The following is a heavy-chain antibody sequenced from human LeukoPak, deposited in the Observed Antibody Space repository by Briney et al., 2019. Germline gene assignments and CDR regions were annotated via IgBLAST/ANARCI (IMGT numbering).Heavy chain of an antibody. Sequence: SETLSLTCTVSGGSISSYYWSWIRQPAGKGLEWIGSISYSGNTYYNPSLKSRVTISVDTSKNHFSLKLSSVTAADTAVYYCARGYSYGPNDAFDIWGQGTMVTISS. CDR3: ARGYSYGPNDAFDI. CDR1: GGSISSYY. J-gene: IGHJ3*02. V-gene: IGHV4-4*07. D-gene: IGHD5-18*01. CDR2: ISYSGNT.